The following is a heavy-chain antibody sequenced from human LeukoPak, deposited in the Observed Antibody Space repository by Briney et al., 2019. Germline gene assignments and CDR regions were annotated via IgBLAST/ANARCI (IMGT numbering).Heavy chain of an antibody. CDR2: ISSSGSYI. Sequence: GGSLRLSCAASGFTFSNAWMSWVRQAPGKGLEWVSSISSSGSYIYYADSVKGRFTISRDNAKNSLYLQMNSLRAEDTAVYYCASTDYYGSGSSAFDIWGQGTMVTVSS. V-gene: IGHV3-21*01. J-gene: IGHJ3*02. D-gene: IGHD3-10*01. CDR1: GFTFSNAW. CDR3: ASTDYYGSGSSAFDI.